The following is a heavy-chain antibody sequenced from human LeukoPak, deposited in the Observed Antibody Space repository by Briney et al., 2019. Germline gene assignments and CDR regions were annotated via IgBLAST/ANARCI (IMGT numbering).Heavy chain of an antibody. CDR2: IYYSGST. V-gene: IGHV4-59*01. J-gene: IGHJ4*02. Sequence: PSETLSLTCTVSGGSISSYYWSWIRQPPGKGLEWIGYIYYSGSTNYNPSLKSRVTISVDTSKNQFSLKLSSVTAADTAVYYCARDPRIAAAGPFFDYWGQGTLVTVSS. D-gene: IGHD6-13*01. CDR3: ARDPRIAAAGPFFDY. CDR1: GGSISSYY.